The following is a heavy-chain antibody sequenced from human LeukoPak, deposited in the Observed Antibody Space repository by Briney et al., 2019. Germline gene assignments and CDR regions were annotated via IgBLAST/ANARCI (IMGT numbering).Heavy chain of an antibody. CDR1: GYTFTSYY. Sequence: ASVKVSCKAAGYTFTSYYVHWVRQDPGQGLEWMGIINPSGGSTSYAQKFQGRVTMTRDMSTSTVYMELRSLRSDDTAVYYCARNEHYDILTGYSFDYWGQGTLVTVSS. CDR3: ARNEHYDILTGYSFDY. J-gene: IGHJ4*02. V-gene: IGHV1-46*01. CDR2: INPSGGST. D-gene: IGHD3-9*01.